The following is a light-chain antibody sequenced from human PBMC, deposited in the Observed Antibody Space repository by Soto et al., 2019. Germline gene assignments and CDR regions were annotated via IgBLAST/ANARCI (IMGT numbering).Light chain of an antibody. V-gene: IGLV2-14*03. CDR3: SSKRDKNTVL. CDR2: DVT. CDR1: SRDIGAYDY. J-gene: IGLJ2*01. Sequence: QSALTQPASVSGSPGQLITISCTGTSRDIGAYDYVSWYQQHPGQAPRLIIYDVTERPSGISDRFSGSRSGNTASLTISGLRPEDEADYYCSSKRDKNTVLFAGGTNLTVL.